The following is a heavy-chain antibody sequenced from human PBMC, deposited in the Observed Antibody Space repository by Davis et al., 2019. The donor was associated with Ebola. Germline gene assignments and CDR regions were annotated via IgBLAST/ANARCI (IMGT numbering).Heavy chain of an antibody. CDR1: GDSVSGNSGA. Sequence: HSQTLSLTCAISGDSVSGNSGAWNWIRQSPSRGLEWLGRTYYSSKWFNDYAVSVNGRITINPDTSKNQFSLQLNSVTPEDTAVYYCARGWLRSGLDYWGQGILVTVSS. V-gene: IGHV6-1*01. D-gene: IGHD5-12*01. J-gene: IGHJ4*02. CDR2: TYYSSKWFN. CDR3: ARGWLRSGLDY.